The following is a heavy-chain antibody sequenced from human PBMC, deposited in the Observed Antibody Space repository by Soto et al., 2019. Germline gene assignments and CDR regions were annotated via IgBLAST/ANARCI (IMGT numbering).Heavy chain of an antibody. CDR2: ISGSGGST. Sequence: EVQLLESGGGLVQPGGSLRLSCAASGFTFSSYAMSWVRQAPGKGLEWVSAISGSGGSTYYADSVKGRFTISRDNSKNTLYLQMNSLRAEDTAVYYCAKGDLCGGSYQYYFDYWGQGTLVTVSS. CDR3: AKGDLCGGSYQYYFDY. V-gene: IGHV3-23*01. CDR1: GFTFSSYA. J-gene: IGHJ4*02. D-gene: IGHD3-16*02.